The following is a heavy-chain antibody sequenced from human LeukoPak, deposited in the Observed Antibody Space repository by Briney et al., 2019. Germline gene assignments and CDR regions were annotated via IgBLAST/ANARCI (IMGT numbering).Heavy chain of an antibody. CDR1: GGSISSSSYY. D-gene: IGHD5-24*01. Sequence: PSETLSLTCTVSGGSISSSSYYWGWIRQPPGKGLEWIGSIYYSGSTYYNPSLKSRVTISVDTSKNQFSLKLSSVTAADTAAYYCARDGRWLQLRGRRPFWGFDYWGQGTLVTVSS. J-gene: IGHJ4*02. CDR2: IYYSGST. V-gene: IGHV4-39*07. CDR3: ARDGRWLQLRGRRPFWGFDY.